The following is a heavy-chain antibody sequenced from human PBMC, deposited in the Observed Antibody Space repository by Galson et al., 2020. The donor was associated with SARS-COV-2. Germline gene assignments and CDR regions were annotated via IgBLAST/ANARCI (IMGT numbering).Heavy chain of an antibody. D-gene: IGHD3-22*01. CDR3: VRHGPRMTHYSYVTSGLANCVF. Sequence: SETLSLTCIVSGGSFSGSSYHWGWIRQPPGKGLEWIGSVYYSGSTYYNPSLRSRVTISADTSKNQFSLKLTSVTAADTATYYCVRHGPRMTHYSYVTSGLANCVFWGQGAPVTVSS. V-gene: IGHV4-39*01. CDR2: VYYSGST. CDR1: GGSFSGSSYH. J-gene: IGHJ4*02.